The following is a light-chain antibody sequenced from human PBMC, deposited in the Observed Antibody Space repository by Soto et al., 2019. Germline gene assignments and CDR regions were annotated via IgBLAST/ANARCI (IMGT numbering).Light chain of an antibody. CDR1: QGISNN. J-gene: IGKJ1*01. CDR2: AAS. Sequence: DIQMTQSPSSLSASVGDRVTITCRASQGISNNLAWYQQKPGKVPKLLIFAASTLQSRVPSRFSGSGSGTDFTLTISTLQPEDVATYYGQKYNSAPWTFGQGTKVEIK. CDR3: QKYNSAPWT. V-gene: IGKV1-27*01.